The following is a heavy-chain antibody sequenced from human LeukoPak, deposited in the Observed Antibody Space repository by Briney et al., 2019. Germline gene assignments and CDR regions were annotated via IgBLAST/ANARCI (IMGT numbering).Heavy chain of an antibody. CDR2: IYYSGST. V-gene: IGHV4-39*01. D-gene: IGHD3-10*01. CDR1: GGSISSSGYY. Sequence: SETLSLTCTVSGGSISSSGYYCGWVRQPPGKGLEWIGSIYYSGSTYYNPSLKSRVTISVDTSKNQFSLKLSSVIAADTAVYYCARRRSGYYGSGKIGYYSYYMDVWGKGTTVTVSS. J-gene: IGHJ6*03. CDR3: ARRRSGYYGSGKIGYYSYYMDV.